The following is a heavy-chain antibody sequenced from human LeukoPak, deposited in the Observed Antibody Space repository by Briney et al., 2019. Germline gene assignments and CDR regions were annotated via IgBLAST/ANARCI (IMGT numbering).Heavy chain of an antibody. CDR2: IYYIGST. V-gene: IGHV4-61*01. CDR1: GASVSSGSYY. CDR3: ARDYSSSWGMNYYGMDV. Sequence: KTSETLSLTCTVSGASVSSGSYYWSWIRQPPGKGLEWIGIIYYIGSTNHNPSLKSRVTISVDTSKNQFSLKLSSVTAADTAVYYCARDYSSSWGMNYYGMDVWGKGTTVTVSS. J-gene: IGHJ6*04. D-gene: IGHD6-13*01.